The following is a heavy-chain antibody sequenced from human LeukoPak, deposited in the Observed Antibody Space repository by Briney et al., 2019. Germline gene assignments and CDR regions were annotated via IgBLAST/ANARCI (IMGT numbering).Heavy chain of an antibody. CDR2: ISASGGST. V-gene: IGHV3-23*01. D-gene: IGHD1-26*01. Sequence: GGSLRLSCAASGFTFSSYAMSWVRQAPGKGLEWVSGISASGGSTYYADSVKGRFTISRDNSKNTLSLQMNSLTVEDTATYYCAKIPGGSLVGAMLPVVYWGHGTLVTVSS. CDR3: AKIPGGSLVGAMLPVVY. J-gene: IGHJ4*01. CDR1: GFTFSSYA.